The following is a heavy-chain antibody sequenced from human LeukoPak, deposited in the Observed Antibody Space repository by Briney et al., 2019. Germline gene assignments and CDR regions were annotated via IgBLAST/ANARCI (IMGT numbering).Heavy chain of an antibody. CDR3: ARANNYYDFWSGYSY. CDR1: GYTFTGYY. D-gene: IGHD3-3*01. J-gene: IGHJ4*02. CDR2: INPNSGGT. V-gene: IGHV1-2*02. Sequence: ASVKVSCKASGYTFTGYYMHWVRQAPGQGLERMGWINPNSGGTNYAQKFQGRVTMTRDTSIFTAYMELSRLRSDDTAVYFCARANNYYDFWSGYSYWGQGTLVTVSS.